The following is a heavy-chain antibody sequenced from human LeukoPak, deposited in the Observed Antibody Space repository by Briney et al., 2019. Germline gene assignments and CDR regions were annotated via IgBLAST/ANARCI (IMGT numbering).Heavy chain of an antibody. CDR3: ARGGLIVADDAFDI. Sequence: VASVKVSCKTSGGTFSSYAISWVRQAPGQGLEWMGGIIPIFGTANYAQKFQGRVTITADESTSTAYMELSSLRSEDTAVYYCARGGLIVADDAFDIWGQGTMVTASS. D-gene: IGHD5-12*01. V-gene: IGHV1-69*13. J-gene: IGHJ3*02. CDR2: IIPIFGTA. CDR1: GGTFSSYA.